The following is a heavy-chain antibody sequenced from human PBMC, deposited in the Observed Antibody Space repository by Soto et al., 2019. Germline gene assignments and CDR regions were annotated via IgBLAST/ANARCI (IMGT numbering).Heavy chain of an antibody. J-gene: IGHJ5*02. CDR1: GFTFSSYA. CDR3: AREPDSFEP. Sequence: HPWGSLRLSFAASGFTFSSYAIIWVRQAPGKGLEWVSDIRQDGSGKNYVDSVKGRFTISRDDTKNSMSLQMISLRAEDTAVYYCAREPDSFEPWGQGTLVTVS. V-gene: IGHV3-7*01. CDR2: IRQDGSGK.